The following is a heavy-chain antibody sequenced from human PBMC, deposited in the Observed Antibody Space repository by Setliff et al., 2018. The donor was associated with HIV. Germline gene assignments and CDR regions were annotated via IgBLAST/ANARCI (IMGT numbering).Heavy chain of an antibody. CDR1: GFTFSSYA. V-gene: IGHV3-23*01. CDR2: ISGSGGST. CDR3: AKGRYSSGANYYYYYMDV. Sequence: PGGSLRLSCAASGFTFSSYAISWVRQAPGKGLEWVSAISGSGGSTYYADSVKGRFTISRDNSKNTQYLQMNSLRAEDTVVYYCAKGRYSSGANYYYYYMDVWGKGTTVTVSS. D-gene: IGHD6-19*01. J-gene: IGHJ6*03.